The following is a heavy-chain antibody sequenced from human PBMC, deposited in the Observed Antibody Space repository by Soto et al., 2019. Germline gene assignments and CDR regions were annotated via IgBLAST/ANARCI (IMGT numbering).Heavy chain of an antibody. Sequence: GASVKVSWKASGGTFSSYAVSWVRQAPGQGLEWMGGIIPIFGTANYAQKFQGRVTITADESTSTAYMELSSLRSEDTAVYYCARARTTVGYYYHYGMAVWGQGTTVTVSS. CDR1: GGTFSSYA. CDR3: ARARTTVGYYYHYGMAV. J-gene: IGHJ6*02. V-gene: IGHV1-69*13. D-gene: IGHD4-17*01. CDR2: IIPIFGTA.